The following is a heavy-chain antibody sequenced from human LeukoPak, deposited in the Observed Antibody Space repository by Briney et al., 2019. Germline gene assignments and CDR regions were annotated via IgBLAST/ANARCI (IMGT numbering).Heavy chain of an antibody. V-gene: IGHV3-21*01. Sequence: GGSLRLSCAASGFTFSSYSMNWVRQAPGKGLEWVSSISSSSSYIYYADSVKGRFTTSRDNAKNSLYLQMNSLRAEDTAVYYCASGSSSLIDYWGQGTLVTVSS. J-gene: IGHJ4*02. CDR2: ISSSSSYI. CDR3: ASGSSSLIDY. D-gene: IGHD6-13*01. CDR1: GFTFSSYS.